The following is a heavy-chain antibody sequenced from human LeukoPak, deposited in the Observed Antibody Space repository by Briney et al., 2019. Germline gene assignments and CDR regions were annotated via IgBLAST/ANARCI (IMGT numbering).Heavy chain of an antibody. Sequence: PTGGSLRLSCAASGFTFSSHWMHWVRQAPGKGLVWVSRINSDGSSISYADSVKGRFTISRDNAKNTLYLQMNSLRAEGTAVYYCSRGRGVCSSTSCQPYGMDVWGQGTTVTVSS. CDR2: INSDGSSI. D-gene: IGHD2-2*01. V-gene: IGHV3-74*01. CDR3: SRGRGVCSSTSCQPYGMDV. J-gene: IGHJ6*02. CDR1: GFTFSSHW.